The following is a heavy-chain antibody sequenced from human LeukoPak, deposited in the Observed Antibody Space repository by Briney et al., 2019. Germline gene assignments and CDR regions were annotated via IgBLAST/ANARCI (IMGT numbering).Heavy chain of an antibody. D-gene: IGHD1-1*01. V-gene: IGHV3-23*01. Sequence: GGSLRLSCVGSGFTFSSYGMSWVRQAPGKGQERLSATNGGGTNTLYADSVKGRFTISRDNSKNTLYLQMNSLYYCAKKRSTTGVTQFDYWGQGTLVTVSS. J-gene: IGHJ4*02. CDR3: GVTQFDY. CDR2: TNGGGTNT. CDR1: GFTFSSYG.